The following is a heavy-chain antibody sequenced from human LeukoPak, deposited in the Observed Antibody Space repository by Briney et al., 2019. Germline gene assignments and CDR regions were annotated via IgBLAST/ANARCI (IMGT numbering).Heavy chain of an antibody. CDR1: GASINSSNYY. Sequence: SVTLSLTCAVSGASINSSNYYWGWVRQSPGKGLGMIGNIYYSGNTYYNPSLKSRVTNNINASNNQFSLKLSSVTAADTALYYCAKSNGYGLIDYWGQGTLVTVSS. D-gene: IGHD5-12*01. J-gene: IGHJ4*02. CDR2: IYYSGNT. CDR3: AKSNGYGLIDY. V-gene: IGHV4-39*01.